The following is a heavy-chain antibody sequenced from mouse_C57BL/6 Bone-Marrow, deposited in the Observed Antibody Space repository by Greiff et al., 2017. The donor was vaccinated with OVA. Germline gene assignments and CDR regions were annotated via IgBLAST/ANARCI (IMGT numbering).Heavy chain of an antibody. CDR3: AREGTAQATKGAY. D-gene: IGHD3-2*02. CDR2: IDPSDSYT. V-gene: IGHV1-59*01. CDR1: GYTFTSYW. J-gene: IGHJ3*01. Sequence: VQLQQPGAELVRPGTSVKLSCKASGYTFTSYWMHWVKQRPGQGLEWIGVIDPSDSYTNYNQKFKGKATLTVDTSSSTAYMQLSSLTSEDSAVYYGAREGTAQATKGAYWGQGTLVTVSA.